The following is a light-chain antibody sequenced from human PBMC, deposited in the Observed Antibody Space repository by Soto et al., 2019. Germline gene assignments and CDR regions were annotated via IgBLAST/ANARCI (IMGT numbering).Light chain of an antibody. J-gene: IGKJ5*01. V-gene: IGKV3-11*01. CDR2: GAS. CDR1: QTVSSY. CDR3: QQRSNWPPIT. Sequence: IVLTKPPGTLSVTPGERATLSCRASQTVSSYLLWYQQKPGQAPRLLIYGASNRATGIPARFSGSGSGTDFTLTISSLEPEDFAVYYCQQRSNWPPITFGQGTRLEIK.